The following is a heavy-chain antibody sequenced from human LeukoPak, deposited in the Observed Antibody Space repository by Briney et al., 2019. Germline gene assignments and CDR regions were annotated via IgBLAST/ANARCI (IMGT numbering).Heavy chain of an antibody. D-gene: IGHD6-19*01. J-gene: IGHJ5*02. CDR2: AYYSVST. CDR1: DGSISNYY. CDR3: ARNSAVATSRSWFDP. Sequence: SETLSLTCSVFDGSISNYYWSWIRQPPGKGLEWIGYAYYSVSTTYNPSLESRVTISVDTSKNQFSLKLTAVTAADTAVYYCARNSAVATSRSWFDPWGQGTLVTVSS. V-gene: IGHV4-59*08.